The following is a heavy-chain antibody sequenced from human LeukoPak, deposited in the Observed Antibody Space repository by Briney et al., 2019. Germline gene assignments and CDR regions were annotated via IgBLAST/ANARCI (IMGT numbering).Heavy chain of an antibody. Sequence: ASVKVSCKASGYTFTSYGISWVRQAPGQGLEWMGWISAYNGNTNYAQKLQGRVTMTTGTSTSTAYMELRSLRSDDTAVYYCARGEDGTGDYRPTYFDSWGQGTLVTVSS. CDR3: ARGEDGTGDYRPTYFDS. V-gene: IGHV1-18*01. CDR1: GYTFTSYG. CDR2: ISAYNGNT. D-gene: IGHD4-17*01. J-gene: IGHJ4*02.